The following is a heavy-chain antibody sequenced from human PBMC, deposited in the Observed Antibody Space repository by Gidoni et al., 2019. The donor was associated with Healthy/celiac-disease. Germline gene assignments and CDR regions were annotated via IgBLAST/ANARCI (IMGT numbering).Heavy chain of an antibody. CDR2: IYTSGST. D-gene: IGHD6-13*01. J-gene: IGHJ3*02. CDR3: ARVAAAATHDAFDI. V-gene: IGHV4-61*02. CDR1: GGPISSGSYY. Sequence: QVQLQESGPGLVKPSQTLSLTCTVSGGPISSGSYYWSWIRQPAGKGLEWIGRIYTSGSTNYNPSLKSRVTISVDTSKNQFSLELSSVTAADTAVYYCARVAAAATHDAFDIWGQGTMVTVSS.